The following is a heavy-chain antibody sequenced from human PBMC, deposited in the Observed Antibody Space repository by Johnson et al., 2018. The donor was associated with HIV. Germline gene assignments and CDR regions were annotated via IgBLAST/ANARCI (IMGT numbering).Heavy chain of an antibody. CDR3: ARTLKWELGLPDWDAFDI. D-gene: IGHD1-26*01. Sequence: QVQLVESGGGLVKPGVSLRLSCAASGFTLSDYYMSWIRQAPGKGLEWLSYISSSGSLTYYADSVNGRFTISRDNARNSLYLQMNSLRAEDTALYYCARTLKWELGLPDWDAFDIWGQGTMVTVSS. J-gene: IGHJ3*02. CDR1: GFTLSDYY. V-gene: IGHV3-11*01. CDR2: ISSSGSLT.